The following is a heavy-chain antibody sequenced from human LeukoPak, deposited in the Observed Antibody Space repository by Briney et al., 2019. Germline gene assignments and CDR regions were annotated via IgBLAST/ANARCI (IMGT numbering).Heavy chain of an antibody. CDR3: AREGVSYGSGSYYSDY. CDR2: ISTYSGNT. J-gene: IGHJ4*02. Sequence: ASVKVSCKASGYTFTSYGISWVRQAPGQGLEWMGWISTYSGNTNYAQKLQGRVTMTTDTSTSTAYMELRSLRSDDTAVYYCAREGVSYGSGSYYSDYWGQGTLVTVSS. CDR1: GYTFTSYG. V-gene: IGHV1-18*04. D-gene: IGHD3-10*01.